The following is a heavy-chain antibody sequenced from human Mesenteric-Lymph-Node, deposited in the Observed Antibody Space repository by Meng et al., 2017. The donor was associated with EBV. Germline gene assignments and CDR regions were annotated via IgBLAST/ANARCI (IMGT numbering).Heavy chain of an antibody. V-gene: IGHV3-21*01. D-gene: IGHD6-13*01. CDR2: ITSSGSYI. Sequence: EVQLLESGGGLVKPGGSLRLSCGASGFTFNSYSMNWVRQAPGKGLEWVSSITSSGSYIYYADSMKGRFTISRDNAKNSLFLQMNSLRAEDTAVYYCARAPASSSRYHWYFDLWGRGPLVTVAS. CDR1: GFTFNSYS. J-gene: IGHJ2*01. CDR3: ARAPASSSRYHWYFDL.